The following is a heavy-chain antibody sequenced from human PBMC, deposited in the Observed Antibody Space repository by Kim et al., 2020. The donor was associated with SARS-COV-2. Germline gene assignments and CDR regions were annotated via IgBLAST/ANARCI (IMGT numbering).Heavy chain of an antibody. J-gene: IGHJ4*02. CDR2: IYSGGST. CDR3: ARDSRYCSSTSCQYYFDY. CDR1: GFTVSSNY. Sequence: GGSLRLSCAASGFTVSSNYMSWVRQAPGKGLEWVSVIYSGGSTYYADSVKGRFTISRDNSKNTLYLQMNSLRAEDTAVYYCARDSRYCSSTSCQYYFDYWGQGTLVTVSS. V-gene: IGHV3-53*01. D-gene: IGHD2-2*01.